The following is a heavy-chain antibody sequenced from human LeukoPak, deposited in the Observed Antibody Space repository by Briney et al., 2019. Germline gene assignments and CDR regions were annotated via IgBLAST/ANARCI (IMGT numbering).Heavy chain of an antibody. D-gene: IGHD3-10*01. CDR3: ARDTGINEGF. J-gene: IGHJ4*02. Sequence: PGGSLRLSCAASGFTFSTFGMHWVRQAPGRGLEWVAFIRSDGGDKYYADSVKGRFTLSRDNSKNTLYLQVNRLRAEDAAVYYCARDTGINEGFWGQGTLVTVSS. CDR1: GFTFSTFG. CDR2: IRSDGGDK. V-gene: IGHV3-30*02.